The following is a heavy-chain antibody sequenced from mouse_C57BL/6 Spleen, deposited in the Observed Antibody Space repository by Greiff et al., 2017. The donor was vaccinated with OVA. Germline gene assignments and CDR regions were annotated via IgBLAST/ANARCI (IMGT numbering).Heavy chain of an antibody. CDR2: IDPEDGDT. J-gene: IGHJ2*01. V-gene: IGHV14-1*01. D-gene: IGHD2-4*01. CDR3: TSIYYETPPDY. CDR1: GFNIKDYY. Sequence: EVQLQQSGAELVRPGASVKLSCTASGFNIKDYYMHWVKQRPEQGLEWIGRIDPEDGDTEYAPKFQGKATMTADTSSKTAYLQLSSLTSEDTAVYYCTSIYYETPPDYWGQGTTLTVSS.